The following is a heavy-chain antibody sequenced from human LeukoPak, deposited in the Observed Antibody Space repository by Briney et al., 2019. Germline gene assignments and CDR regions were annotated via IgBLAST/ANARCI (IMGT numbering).Heavy chain of an antibody. Sequence: PGGSLRLSCAASGFTFSSYSMNWVRQAPGKGLEWVSSISSSSSYIYYADSVKGRFTISRDNAKNSLYLQMNSLGAEDTAVYYCASLWLYYDSSGPHDYWGQGTLVTVSS. CDR3: ASLWLYYDSSGPHDY. CDR1: GFTFSSYS. CDR2: ISSSSSYI. V-gene: IGHV3-21*01. D-gene: IGHD3-22*01. J-gene: IGHJ4*02.